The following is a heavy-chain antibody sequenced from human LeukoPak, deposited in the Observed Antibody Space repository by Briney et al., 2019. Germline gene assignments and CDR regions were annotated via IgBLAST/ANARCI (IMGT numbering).Heavy chain of an antibody. V-gene: IGHV4-4*07. CDR2: IDTSGNT. CDR3: ARVSSSWYQDWYFDL. J-gene: IGHJ2*01. D-gene: IGHD6-13*01. Sequence: SETLSLTCTVSGGSINSYYWSWIRQPPGKGLEWIGRIDTSGNTNYKPSLKSRVTMSVDTSKNQFSLKLSSVTAADTAVYYCARVSSSWYQDWYFDLWGRGTLVTVSS. CDR1: GGSINSYY.